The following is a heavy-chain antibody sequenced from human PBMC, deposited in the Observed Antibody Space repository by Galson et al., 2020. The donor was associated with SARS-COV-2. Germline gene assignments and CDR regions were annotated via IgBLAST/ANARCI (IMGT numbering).Heavy chain of an antibody. J-gene: IGHJ4*02. CDR2: FDPEDGET. CDR1: GYTLTELS. V-gene: IGHV1-24*01. Sequence: ASVKVSCKVSGYTLTELSMHWVRQAPGKGLEWMGGFDPEDGETIYAQKFQGRVTMTEDTSTDTAYMALSSLRSEDTAVYYCAVTWAGYDFWSGYYLDYWGQGTLVTVSS. D-gene: IGHD3-3*01. CDR3: AVTWAGYDFWSGYYLDY.